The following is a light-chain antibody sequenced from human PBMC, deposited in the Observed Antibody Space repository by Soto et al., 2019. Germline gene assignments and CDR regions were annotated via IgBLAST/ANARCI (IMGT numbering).Light chain of an antibody. J-gene: IGLJ3*02. V-gene: IGLV2-14*01. CDR1: SSDIGAYNY. Sequence: QSVLTQPASVSGSPGQSITISCTGTSSDIGAYNYVSWYQQHPGKAPTLMIYEVGNRPSGASNRFSGSKSGNTASLTISGLQAEDEADYYCSSYTTSSTWVFGGGTKVTV. CDR3: SSYTTSSTWV. CDR2: EVG.